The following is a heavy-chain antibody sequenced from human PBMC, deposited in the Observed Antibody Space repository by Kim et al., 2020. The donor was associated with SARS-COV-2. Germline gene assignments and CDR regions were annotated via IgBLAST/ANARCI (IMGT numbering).Heavy chain of an antibody. Sequence: GGSLRLSCAASGFTFSSYAMSWVRQAPGKGLEWVSAISGSGGSTYYADSVKGRFTISRDNSKNTLYLQMNSLRAEDTAVYYCAKWSSLPVSGYYGMDVWGQGTTVTVSS. V-gene: IGHV3-23*01. CDR3: AKWSSLPVSGYYGMDV. D-gene: IGHD3-22*01. CDR2: ISGSGGST. J-gene: IGHJ6*02. CDR1: GFTFSSYA.